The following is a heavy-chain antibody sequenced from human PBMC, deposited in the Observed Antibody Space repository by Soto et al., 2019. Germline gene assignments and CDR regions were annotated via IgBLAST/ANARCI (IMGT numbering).Heavy chain of an antibody. J-gene: IGHJ4*02. CDR3: VTSSLRTFDY. CDR2: IYPGDSHT. CDR1: GYNYPSYW. D-gene: IGHD2-8*01. Sequence: GESLKISCQGSGYNYPSYWIAWLRQMPGKGLEWMRMIYPGDSHTKYSPSFQGLVTISADKSIKTAYLQWSSLKASDTAMYYCVTSSLRTFDYWGQGTLVTVSS. V-gene: IGHV5-51*01.